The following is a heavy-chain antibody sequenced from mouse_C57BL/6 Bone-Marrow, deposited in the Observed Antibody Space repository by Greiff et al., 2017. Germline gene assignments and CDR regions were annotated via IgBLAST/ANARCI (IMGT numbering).Heavy chain of an antibody. J-gene: IGHJ2*01. Sequence: VQLQQSGAKLVRPGTSVKMSCKASGYTFTNYWIGWAKQRPGHGLEWIGDIYPGGGFTNYNEKFKGKAPLTADKSSSTAYMQFSSLTSEDSAIYYCARLGGPYFDYWGQGTTLTVSS. CDR3: ARLGGPYFDY. CDR2: IYPGGGFT. V-gene: IGHV1-63*01. CDR1: GYTFTNYW.